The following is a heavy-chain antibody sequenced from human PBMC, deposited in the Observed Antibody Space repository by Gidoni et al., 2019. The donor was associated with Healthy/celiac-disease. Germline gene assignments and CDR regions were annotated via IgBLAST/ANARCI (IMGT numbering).Heavy chain of an antibody. V-gene: IGHV3-30*18. CDR2: ISYDGSNK. Sequence: QVQLVESGGGVVQPGRSLRLSCAASGFTFSSYGMPWVRQAPGKGLEWVAVISYDGSNKYYADSVKGRFTISRDNSKNTLYLQMNSLRAEDTAVYYCAKGITGTKPSPIDYWGQGTLVTVSS. D-gene: IGHD1-7*01. J-gene: IGHJ4*02. CDR1: GFTFSSYG. CDR3: AKGITGTKPSPIDY.